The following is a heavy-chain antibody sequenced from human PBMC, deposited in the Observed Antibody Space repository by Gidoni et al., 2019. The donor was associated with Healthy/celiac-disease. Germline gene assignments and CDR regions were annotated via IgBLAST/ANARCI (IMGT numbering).Heavy chain of an antibody. CDR1: GYTFTSYG. Sequence: QVQLVQSGAEVKKPGASVKVSCKASGYTFTSYGISWVRQAPGQGLDWMGWISAYNGNTNYAQKLQGRVTMTTDTSTSTAYMELRSLRSDDTAVYYCAREGWFGELLYTYYYYGMDVWGQGTTVTVSS. V-gene: IGHV1-18*01. D-gene: IGHD3-10*01. CDR3: AREGWFGELLYTYYYYGMDV. J-gene: IGHJ6*02. CDR2: ISAYNGNT.